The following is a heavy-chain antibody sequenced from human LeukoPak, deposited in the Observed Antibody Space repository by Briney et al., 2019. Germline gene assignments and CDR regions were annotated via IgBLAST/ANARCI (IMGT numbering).Heavy chain of an antibody. Sequence: ASLKLSCKASGYTFTSYAISWVRQAPGKGLEWMAGMNPNGGNTYYADTFKGRFTITRNTSKSTVYLELSSLRAEDTAVYYCASGGVAGNFDYWGEGTLVSVSS. V-gene: IGHV1-8*01. J-gene: IGHJ4*02. CDR3: ASGGVAGNFDY. D-gene: IGHD6-19*01. CDR2: MNPNGGNT. CDR1: GYTFTSYA.